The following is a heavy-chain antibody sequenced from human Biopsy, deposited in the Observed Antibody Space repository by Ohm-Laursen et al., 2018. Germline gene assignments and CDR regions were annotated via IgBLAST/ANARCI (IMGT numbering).Heavy chain of an antibody. V-gene: IGHV1-69*06. CDR1: GATFSNYA. CDR2: INPMFGTG. J-gene: IGHJ5*02. CDR3: ARSFGVVINFEHNWFDP. Sequence: AASVKVSCKASGATFSNYAINWLRQAPGQGLEWMGGINPMFGTGKYAQRFQGRVTITADKSTSTADMELSSLRSDDTAVYYCARSFGVVINFEHNWFDPWGQGTLVTVSS. D-gene: IGHD3-3*01.